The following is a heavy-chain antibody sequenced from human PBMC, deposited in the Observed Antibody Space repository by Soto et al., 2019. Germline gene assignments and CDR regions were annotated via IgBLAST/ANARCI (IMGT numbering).Heavy chain of an antibody. V-gene: IGHV1-18*01. D-gene: IGHD3-22*01. CDR2: ISAYNGNT. J-gene: IGHJ4*02. Sequence: APVKVSCKASGYTFNTYGISWVRQAPGQGLEWMGWISAYNGNTNFAQKLQGRVTMTTDTSTSTAYMELRSLRSDDTAVYYCARESYYYDSSGLDYWGQGTLVTVSS. CDR1: GYTFNTYG. CDR3: ARESYYYDSSGLDY.